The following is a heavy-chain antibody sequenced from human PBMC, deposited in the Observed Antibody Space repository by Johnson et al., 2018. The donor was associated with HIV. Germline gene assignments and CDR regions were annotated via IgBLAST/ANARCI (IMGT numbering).Heavy chain of an antibody. J-gene: IGHJ3*02. Sequence: EQLVESGGGLVKPGGSLRLSCAASGFTFSNAWMSWVRQAPGTGLGWVGRIKRKTDGGATDYAAPVKGRFTISRDDSKNTLYLQMNSLRAEDTAVYYCARDDIRDGKSFDIWGQGTMVTVSS. V-gene: IGHV3-15*01. CDR1: GFTFSNAW. CDR3: ARDDIRDGKSFDI. CDR2: IKRKTDGGAT.